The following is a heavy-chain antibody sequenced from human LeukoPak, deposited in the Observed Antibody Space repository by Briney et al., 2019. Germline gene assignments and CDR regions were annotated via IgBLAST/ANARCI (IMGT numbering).Heavy chain of an antibody. D-gene: IGHD6-13*01. CDR3: ARASSSWYGRNAFDI. J-gene: IGHJ3*02. V-gene: IGHV1-18*01. CDR1: GYTFSSYG. CDR2: INTYNGKT. Sequence: ASVKVSCKASGYTFSSYGISWVRQAPGQGLEWMGWINTYNGKTKYVENFQGRVTMTTDTSTSTAYMELRSLRSDDTAVYYCARASSSWYGRNAFDIWGQGTMVTVSS.